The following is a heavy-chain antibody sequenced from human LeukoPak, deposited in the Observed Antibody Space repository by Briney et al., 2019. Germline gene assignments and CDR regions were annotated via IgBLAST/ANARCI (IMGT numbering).Heavy chain of an antibody. D-gene: IGHD6-6*01. CDR1: GGSISSYY. V-gene: IGHV4-59*01. CDR2: IYYSGST. CDR3: ARHGAVRPDNWFDP. J-gene: IGHJ5*02. Sequence: SETLSLTCTVSGGSISSYYWSWIRQPPGKGLEWIGYIYYSGSTNYNPSLKSRVTISVDTSKNQFSLKLSSVTAPDTAVYYCARHGAVRPDNWFDPWGQGTLVTVSS.